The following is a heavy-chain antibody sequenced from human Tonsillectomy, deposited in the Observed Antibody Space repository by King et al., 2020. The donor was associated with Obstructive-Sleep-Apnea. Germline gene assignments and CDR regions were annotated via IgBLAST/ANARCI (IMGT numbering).Heavy chain of an antibody. CDR2: ISGSGGST. J-gene: IGHJ5*01. D-gene: IGHD5-18*01. CDR1: GFTFDSYV. CDR3: AKSGGYSYVNWFDS. V-gene: IGHV3-23*04. Sequence: VQLVESGGHLVQPGGSLRLSCAASGFTFDSYVMNWVRQAPGKGLEWVSSISGSGGSTYDADSVKGRFTISRDNSKNTLFLEMNSLRADHTAVYYCAKSGGYSYVNWFDSWGQGTLVTVSS.